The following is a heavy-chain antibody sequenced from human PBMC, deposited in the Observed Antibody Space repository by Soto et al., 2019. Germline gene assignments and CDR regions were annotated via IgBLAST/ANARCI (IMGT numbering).Heavy chain of an antibody. J-gene: IGHJ4*02. Sequence: QVQVVDSGGGVVQPGGSLRLSCVASGFSFSTYGMHWVRQAPGKGLEWVTFISNDGSNEKYADSVKGRFIIARDNSKNTVYLQMNSLRDEDTAVYYCTKAPLRDRGNYFGYWGQGTLVTVSS. CDR1: GFSFSTYG. V-gene: IGHV3-30*18. CDR3: TKAPLRDRGNYFGY. D-gene: IGHD3-10*01. CDR2: ISNDGSNE.